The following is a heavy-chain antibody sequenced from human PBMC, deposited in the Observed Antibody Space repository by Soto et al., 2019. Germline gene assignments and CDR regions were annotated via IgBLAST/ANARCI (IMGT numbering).Heavy chain of an antibody. CDR2: IYYSGST. D-gene: IGHD3-10*01. V-gene: IGHV4-39*01. CDR3: ARHGEDYYMDV. Sequence: SETLSLTCTVSGGSISSSSDYWGWIRQPPGKGLEWIGSIYYSGSTYYNPSLKSRVTISVDTSKNQFSLKLSSVTAADTAVYYCARHGEDYYMDVWGKGTTVTVSS. J-gene: IGHJ6*03. CDR1: GGSISSSSDY.